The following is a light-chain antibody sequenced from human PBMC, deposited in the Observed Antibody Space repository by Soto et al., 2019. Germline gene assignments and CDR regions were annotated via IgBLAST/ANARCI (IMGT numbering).Light chain of an antibody. V-gene: IGKV3-15*01. Sequence: IVLTESPCTLSLSTGERATLSCRASQSVRSDYFSWYQQKPGQAPRLLLYGASTRATGIPVRFSGSGFGTEFTLTISSLQSEDFAVYYCQQYKNWPLFGQGTRLEIK. CDR1: QSVRSD. CDR3: QQYKNWPL. J-gene: IGKJ5*01. CDR2: GAS.